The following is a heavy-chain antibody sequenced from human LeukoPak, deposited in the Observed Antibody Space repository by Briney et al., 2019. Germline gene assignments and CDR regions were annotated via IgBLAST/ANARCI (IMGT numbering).Heavy chain of an antibody. CDR2: IYHSGST. CDR3: ARAQYNGSFGPYWYSDL. J-gene: IGHJ2*01. D-gene: IGHD1-26*01. Sequence: SETLSLTCNVSGVPITNYYWGWIRQPPGKGLEWIGSIYHSGSTYYNPSLKSRVTISVDTSKNQFSLKLSSVTAADTAVYYCARAQYNGSFGPYWYSDLWGRGTLVTVSS. CDR1: GVPITNYY. V-gene: IGHV4-38-2*02.